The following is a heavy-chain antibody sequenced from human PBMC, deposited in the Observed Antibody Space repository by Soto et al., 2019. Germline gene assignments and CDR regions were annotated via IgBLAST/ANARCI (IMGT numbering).Heavy chain of an antibody. CDR1: GFTPRSDG. CDR2: ISYDGSYQ. D-gene: IGHD1-26*01. J-gene: IGHJ3*01. Sequence: GGSLRHSYAASGFTPRSDGMHWVRQAPGKGLEWVAVISYDGSYQYYVDSVKGRFTISRDNSKNTLYLQMNSLRAEDTAVYYCAIDEIRITSRGRATLFCGQGTMGSGS. CDR3: AIDEIRITSRGRATLF. V-gene: IGHV3-30*03.